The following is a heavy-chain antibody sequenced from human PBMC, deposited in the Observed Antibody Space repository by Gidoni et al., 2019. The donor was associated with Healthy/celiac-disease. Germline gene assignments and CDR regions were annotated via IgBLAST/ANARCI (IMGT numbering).Heavy chain of an antibody. Sequence: EVQLVASGGGLIQPEWSLRLPCAASGSTVSRKYMGWVRQAAGTGLEWVSVIYRGGSTDYADSVKGRFTNSRDNPKNTLYLKMNSLRAEDTAVYYCASLHTPVGATGYWGQGTLVTVSS. V-gene: IGHV3-53*01. J-gene: IGHJ4*02. D-gene: IGHD1-26*01. CDR2: IYRGGST. CDR3: ASLHTPVGATGY. CDR1: GSTVSRKY.